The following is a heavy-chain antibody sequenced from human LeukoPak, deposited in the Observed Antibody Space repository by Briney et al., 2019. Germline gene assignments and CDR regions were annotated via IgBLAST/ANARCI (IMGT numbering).Heavy chain of an antibody. CDR3: AKDQEWELLYYFDY. CDR1: GFTFSSYG. V-gene: IGHV3-33*06. D-gene: IGHD1-26*01. CDR2: IWYDGSNK. Sequence: GGSLRLSCAASGFTFSSYGMHWVRQAPGKGLEWVAVIWYDGSNKYYADSVKGRFTISRDNSKNTLYLQMNSLRAGDTAVYYCAKDQEWELLYYFDYWGRGTLVTVSS. J-gene: IGHJ4*02.